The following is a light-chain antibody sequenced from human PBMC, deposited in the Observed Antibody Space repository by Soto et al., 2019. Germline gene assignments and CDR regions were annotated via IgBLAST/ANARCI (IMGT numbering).Light chain of an antibody. V-gene: IGKV1-39*01. CDR1: QSISSY. J-gene: IGKJ4*01. CDR3: QQSYSTPLT. CDR2: AAS. Sequence: PMTQYPSSLSASVRDRVTITCLASQSISSYLNWYQQKPGKAPKLLIYAASSLQSGVPSRFGGSGSGTDFTLTISSLQPEDFATYYCQQSYSTPLTFGGGTKVDI.